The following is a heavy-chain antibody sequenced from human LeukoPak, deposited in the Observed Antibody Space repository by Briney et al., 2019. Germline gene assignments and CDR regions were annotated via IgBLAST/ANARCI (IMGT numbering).Heavy chain of an antibody. CDR1: GDTFSNYA. Sequence: ASVKVSCKASGDTFSNYAISWVRQARGQGLEWMGRIIPILDTADYAQKFQDRVTLSADKSTSTAYMELSSLRSEDTAVYYCARDGWMDVWGQGTTVTVSS. CDR3: ARDGWMDV. D-gene: IGHD2-15*01. V-gene: IGHV1-69*04. CDR2: IIPILDTA. J-gene: IGHJ6*02.